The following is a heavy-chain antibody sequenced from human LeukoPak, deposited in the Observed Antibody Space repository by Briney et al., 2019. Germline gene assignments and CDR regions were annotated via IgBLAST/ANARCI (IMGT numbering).Heavy chain of an antibody. CDR1: GFTFSGYW. V-gene: IGHV3-7*01. CDR3: AKDPGYCSGGSCSDY. J-gene: IGHJ4*02. D-gene: IGHD2-15*01. Sequence: GGSLRLSCVASGFTFSGYWMTWIRQAPGKGLEWVANIRQDGSEKFYADSVKGRFTISRDNAKNSLYLQMNSLRAEDTAVYYCAKDPGYCSGGSCSDYWGQGTLVTVSS. CDR2: IRQDGSEK.